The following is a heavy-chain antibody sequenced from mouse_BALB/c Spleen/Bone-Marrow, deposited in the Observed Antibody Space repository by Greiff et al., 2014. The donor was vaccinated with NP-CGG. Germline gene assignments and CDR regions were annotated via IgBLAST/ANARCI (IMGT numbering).Heavy chain of an antibody. Sequence: QVQLQQPGPGLVAPSQSLSITCTVSGFSLTSYGVHWVRQPPGKGLEWLGVIWAGGSTNYNSALMPRLSISKDNSKSQVFLKMNSLQTDDTAMYYCARVIRYESYFDYWGQGTTLTVSS. J-gene: IGHJ2*01. V-gene: IGHV2-9*02. CDR2: IWAGGST. D-gene: IGHD2-14*01. CDR1: GFSLTSYG. CDR3: ARVIRYESYFDY.